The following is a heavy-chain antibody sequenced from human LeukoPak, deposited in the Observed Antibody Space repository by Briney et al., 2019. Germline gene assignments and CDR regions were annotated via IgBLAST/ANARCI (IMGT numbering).Heavy chain of an antibody. CDR3: AKDPEYSSGWYLDY. V-gene: IGHV3-23*01. J-gene: IGHJ4*02. CDR2: ISGSGGST. CDR1: GFTYSSYA. Sequence: GGSLRLSCAASGFTYSSYAMSWVRQAPGKGLEWVSAISGSGGSTYYADSVKGRITISRDNSKNTLYLQMNSLRAEDTAVYYCAKDPEYSSGWYLDYWGQGTLVTVSS. D-gene: IGHD6-19*01.